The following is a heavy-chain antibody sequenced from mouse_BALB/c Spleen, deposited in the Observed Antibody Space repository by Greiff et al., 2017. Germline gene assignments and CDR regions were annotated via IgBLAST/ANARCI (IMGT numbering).Heavy chain of an antibody. Sequence: VQLQQSGPGLVQPSQSLSITCTVSGFSLTSYGVHWVRQSPGKGLEWLGVIWSGGSTDYNAAFISRLSISKDNSKSQVYFKMNSLQANDTAIYYCARRGKYRNYGAMDYWGQGTSVTVSS. J-gene: IGHJ4*01. CDR2: IWSGGST. CDR1: GFSLTSYG. D-gene: IGHD2-10*02. V-gene: IGHV2-2*02. CDR3: ARRGKYRNYGAMDY.